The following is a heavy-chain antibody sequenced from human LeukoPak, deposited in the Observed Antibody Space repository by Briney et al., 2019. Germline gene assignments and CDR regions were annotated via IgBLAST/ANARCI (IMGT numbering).Heavy chain of an antibody. D-gene: IGHD3-10*01. CDR1: GFTFSDYY. CDR3: ARAGPMVRGDYYFDY. J-gene: IGHJ4*02. V-gene: IGHV3-11*04. Sequence: GGSLRLSCGASGFTFSDYYMSWIRQAPGKGLEWVSYISSSDNTIYYADSVKGRFTISRDNAKNSLYLQMNSLRAEDTAVYYCARAGPMVRGDYYFDYWGQGTLVTVSS. CDR2: ISSSDNTI.